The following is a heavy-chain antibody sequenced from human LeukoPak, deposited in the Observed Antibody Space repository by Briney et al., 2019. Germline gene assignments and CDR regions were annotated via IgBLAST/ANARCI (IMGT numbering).Heavy chain of an antibody. CDR2: INHSGST. Sequence: SETLSLTCAVYGGSFSGYYWSWIRQPPGKGLEWIGEINHSGSTNYNPSLKSRVTISVDTSKNQFSLRLSSVTAADTAVYYCARGRWLRHRFHYYYMDVWGKGTTVTVSS. V-gene: IGHV4-34*01. CDR1: GGSFSGYY. CDR3: ARGRWLRHRFHYYYMDV. J-gene: IGHJ6*03. D-gene: IGHD5-12*01.